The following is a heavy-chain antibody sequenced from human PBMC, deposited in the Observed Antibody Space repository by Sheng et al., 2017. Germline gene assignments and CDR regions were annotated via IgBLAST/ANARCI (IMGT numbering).Heavy chain of an antibody. D-gene: IGHD6-19*01. CDR2: ISGSGGST. V-gene: IGHV3-23*01. CDR1: GFTFSSYA. J-gene: IGHJ6*03. CDR3: AKDEGESGSSGWYAYYYYYMDV. Sequence: EVQLLESGGGLVQPGGSLRLSCAASGFTFSSYAMSWVRQAPGKGLEWVSAISGSGGSTYYADSVKGRFTISRDNSKNTLYLQMNSLRAEDTAVYYCAKDEGESGSSGWYAYYYYYMDVWGQGTTVTVSS.